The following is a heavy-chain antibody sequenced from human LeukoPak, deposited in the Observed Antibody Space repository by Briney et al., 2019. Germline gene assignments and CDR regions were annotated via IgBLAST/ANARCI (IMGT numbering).Heavy chain of an antibody. CDR3: AKDAYLYYYGSGSYHDLLFDY. D-gene: IGHD3-10*01. CDR1: GFTFSSYG. CDR2: ISGSGGST. J-gene: IGHJ4*02. Sequence: GGSLRLSCAAPGFTFSSYGMSWVRQAPGKGLEWVSAISGSGGSTYYADSVKGRFTISRDNSKNTLYLQMNSLRAEDTAVYYCAKDAYLYYYGSGSYHDLLFDYWGQGTLVTVSS. V-gene: IGHV3-23*01.